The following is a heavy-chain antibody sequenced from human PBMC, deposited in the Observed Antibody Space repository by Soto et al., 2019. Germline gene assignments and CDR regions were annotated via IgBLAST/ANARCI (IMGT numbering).Heavy chain of an antibody. V-gene: IGHV4-59*01. CDR2: IYYSGST. CDR1: GGSISSYY. J-gene: IGHJ4*02. CDR3: ERSTAVVVITRFQAWYFDS. D-gene: IGHD3-22*01. Sequence: PSETLSLTCTVSGGSISSYYWSWIRQPPGKGLEWIGYIYYSGSTNYNPSLKSRVTISVDTSKNQFSLKLSSVPAADTAVYYCERSTAVVVITRFQAWYFDSWGQGNLVTVSS.